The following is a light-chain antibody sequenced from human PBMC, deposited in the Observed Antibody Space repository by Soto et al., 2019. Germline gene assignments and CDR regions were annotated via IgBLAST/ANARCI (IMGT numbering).Light chain of an antibody. Sequence: QSVLTQPASVSGAPGQRVTLSCTGNSSNLGAGYDVHWYKQVPGAAPKLVIFGNRNRPSGVPERFSGSKSGTSASLAITGLQAEDEAEDYCQAYDYSLTASVFGGGTKLTVL. V-gene: IGLV1-40*01. CDR1: SSNLGAGYD. CDR2: GNR. J-gene: IGLJ3*02. CDR3: QAYDYSLTASV.